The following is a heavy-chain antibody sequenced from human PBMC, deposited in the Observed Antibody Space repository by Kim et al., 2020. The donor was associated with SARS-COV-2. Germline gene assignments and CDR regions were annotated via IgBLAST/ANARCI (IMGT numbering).Heavy chain of an antibody. V-gene: IGHV3-30*04. J-gene: IGHJ4*02. CDR2: ISYDGSNK. CDR3: ARDGPLSIAARPWYFDY. D-gene: IGHD6-6*01. CDR1: GFTFSSYA. Sequence: GGSLRLSCAASGFTFSSYAMHWVRQAPGKGLEWVAVISYDGSNKYYADSVKGRFTISRDNSKNTLYLQMNSLRAEDTAVYYCARDGPLSIAARPWYFDYWGQGTLVTVSS.